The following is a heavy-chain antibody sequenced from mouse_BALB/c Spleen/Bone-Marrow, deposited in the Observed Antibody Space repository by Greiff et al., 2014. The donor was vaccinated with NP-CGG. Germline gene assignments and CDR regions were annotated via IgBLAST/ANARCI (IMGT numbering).Heavy chain of an antibody. CDR2: INPYYGST. D-gene: IGHD2-4*01. J-gene: IGHJ2*01. Sequence: EVQLQQSGPELVEPGASVKISCKASGYSFTDYIMLWVKQSHGKSLEWIGNINPYYGSTSYNLKFKGKATFTVDKSSSTAYMQLNSLTSEDSAVYYCARSNDYDGETFDYWGQGTTLTVSS. CDR3: ARSNDYDGETFDY. CDR1: GYSFTDYI. V-gene: IGHV1-39*01.